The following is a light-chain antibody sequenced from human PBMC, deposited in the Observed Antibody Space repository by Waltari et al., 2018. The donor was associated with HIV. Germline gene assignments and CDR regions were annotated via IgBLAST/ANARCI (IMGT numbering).Light chain of an antibody. J-gene: IGLJ3*02. CDR2: DTN. CDR1: SGSVSSRYS. CDR3: LLYVGTGIWV. V-gene: IGLV8-61*01. Sequence: QTVVTQETSFSVSPGGTVTRTCGLSSGSVSSRYSPSWYRKTPCLPPRILIYDTNARSSGVPDRFSGSILGNKAALTITGAQSDDESEYYCLLYVGTGIWVFGGGTKLTVL.